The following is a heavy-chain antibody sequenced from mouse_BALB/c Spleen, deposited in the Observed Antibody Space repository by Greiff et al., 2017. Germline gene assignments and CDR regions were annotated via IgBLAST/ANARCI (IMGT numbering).Heavy chain of an antibody. CDR3: ARDRVGFAY. V-gene: IGHV3-2*02. J-gene: IGHJ3*01. CDR2: ISYSGST. CDR1: GYSITSDYA. D-gene: IGHD2-14*01. Sequence: VQLKESGPGLVKPSQSLSLTCTVTGYSITSDYAWNWIRQFPGNKLEWMGYISYSGSTSYNPSLKSRISITRDTSKNQFFLQLNSVTTEDTATYYCARDRVGFAYWGQGTLVTVSA.